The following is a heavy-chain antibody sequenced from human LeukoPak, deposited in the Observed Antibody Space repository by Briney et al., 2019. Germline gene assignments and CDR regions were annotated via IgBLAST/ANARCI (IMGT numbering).Heavy chain of an antibody. D-gene: IGHD3-3*01. CDR2: MNANSGNS. CDR1: GYTFTSYD. V-gene: IGHV1-8*03. CDR3: ARDSVEWLLGRDYYYMDV. Sequence: ASVKVSCKASGYTFTSYDINWVRQATGQGLEWMGWMNANSGNSGYAQKFQGRVTITRNTSISTAYIELSSLRSDDTVVYYCARDSVEWLLGRDYYYMDVWGKGTAVTVSS. J-gene: IGHJ6*03.